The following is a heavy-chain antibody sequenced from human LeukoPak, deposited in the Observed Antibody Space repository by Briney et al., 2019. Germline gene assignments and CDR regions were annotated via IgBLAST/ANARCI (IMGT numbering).Heavy chain of an antibody. Sequence: GGSLRLSCAASGFTFSNYWMHWVRQAPGKGLVWVSRINSDGSSRNYADSVKGRFTISRDNAKNTLYLQMNSLRAEDTAVYYCARVRRLAFDYWGQGTLVTVSS. CDR1: GFTFSNYW. CDR3: ARVRRLAFDY. CDR2: INSDGSSR. J-gene: IGHJ4*02. V-gene: IGHV3-74*01.